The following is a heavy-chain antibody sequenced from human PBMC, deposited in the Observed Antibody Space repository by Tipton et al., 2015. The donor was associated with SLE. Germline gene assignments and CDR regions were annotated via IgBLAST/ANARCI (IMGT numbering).Heavy chain of an antibody. D-gene: IGHD6-6*01. V-gene: IGHV4-39*07. Sequence: TLSLTCTVSGDSISNSTYYWGWIRQPPGKGLEWIGSIYYSGSTYYNPSLKSRVTISVDRSKNQFSLKLNSVTAADTAVYYCARVSSGYFDYWGQGTLVTVSS. J-gene: IGHJ4*02. CDR1: GDSISNSTYY. CDR2: IYYSGST. CDR3: ARVSSGYFDY.